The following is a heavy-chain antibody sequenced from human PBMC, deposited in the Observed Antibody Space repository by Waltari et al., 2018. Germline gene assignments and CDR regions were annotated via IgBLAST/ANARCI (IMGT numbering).Heavy chain of an antibody. CDR3: ARGRRDYVWGSYRPAFDY. Sequence: QVQLQQRGAGLLKPSETLSPTCAAAGGSFSGYYWSWIRPPPGQGLEWIGEINHSGSTTYNRSLNSRVTISVYTSKNQFSLKLSSVTAADTAVYYCARGRRDYVWGSYRPAFDYWGQGTLVTVSS. V-gene: IGHV4-34*01. CDR1: GGSFSGYY. D-gene: IGHD3-16*02. J-gene: IGHJ4*02. CDR2: INHSGST.